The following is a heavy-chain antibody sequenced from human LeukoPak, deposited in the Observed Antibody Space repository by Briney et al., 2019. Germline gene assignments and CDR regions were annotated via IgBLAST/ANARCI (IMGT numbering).Heavy chain of an antibody. CDR1: GFTFSSSG. V-gene: IGHV3-23*01. J-gene: IGHJ6*02. CDR2: ISGSGGST. D-gene: IGHD5-18*01. CDR3: AKCGYSSEGPPGYYYGMDV. Sequence: GSLRLSCAASGFTFSSSGMHWVRQAPGKGLEWVSAISGSGGSTYYADSVKGRFTISRDNSKNTPYLQMNSLRAEDTAVYYCAKCGYSSEGPPGYYYGMDVWGQGTTVTVSS.